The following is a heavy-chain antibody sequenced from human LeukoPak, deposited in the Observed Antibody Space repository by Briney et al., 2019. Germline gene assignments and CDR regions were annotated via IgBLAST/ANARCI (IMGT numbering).Heavy chain of an antibody. CDR1: GFTFSSYG. CDR2: IRYDGSNK. Sequence: PGGSLRLSCAASGFTFSSYGMHWVRQAPGKGLEWVAFIRYDGSNKYYADSVKGRFTISRDNSKNTLYLQMNSLRAEDTAVYYCAKGRLRFLEWLFVYWCQGTLVTVSS. J-gene: IGHJ4*02. CDR3: AKGRLRFLEWLFVY. D-gene: IGHD3-3*01. V-gene: IGHV3-30*02.